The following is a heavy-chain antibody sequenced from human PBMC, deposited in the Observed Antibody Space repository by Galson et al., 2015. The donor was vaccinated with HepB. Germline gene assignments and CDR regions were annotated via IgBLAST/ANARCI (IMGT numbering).Heavy chain of an antibody. CDR1: GFTFRNYG. D-gene: IGHD3-10*01. CDR2: YHGSNI. Sequence: SLRLSCAASGFTFRNYGIHWVRQAPGKGLEWVAYHGSNIYYADSVKGRFTISRDNSKNTVYLQMSSLRAEDTAVYHCAKDHALTWLGDVTADFDHWGQGTLVTVYS. J-gene: IGHJ4*02. CDR3: AKDHALTWLGDVTADFDH. V-gene: IGHV3-30*18.